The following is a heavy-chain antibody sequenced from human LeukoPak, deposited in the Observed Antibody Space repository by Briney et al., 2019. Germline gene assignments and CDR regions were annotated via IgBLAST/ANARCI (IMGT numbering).Heavy chain of an antibody. CDR3: ARGVGDYVAFDI. V-gene: IGHV4-59*01. Sequence: SETLSLTCTVSGGSISSYYRSWIRQPPGKGLEWIGYIYYSGSTNYNPSLKSRVTISVDTSKNQFSLKLSSVTAADTAVYYCARGVGDYVAFDIWGQGTMVTVSS. CDR1: GGSISSYY. J-gene: IGHJ3*02. D-gene: IGHD4-17*01. CDR2: IYYSGST.